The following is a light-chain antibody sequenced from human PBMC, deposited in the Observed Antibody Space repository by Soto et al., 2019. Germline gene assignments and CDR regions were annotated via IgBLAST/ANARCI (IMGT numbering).Light chain of an antibody. J-gene: IGLJ2*01. CDR3: QTWGGV. Sequence: QPVLTQSPPASASLGASVNLTCTLTSGHDSYAIAWHQQQPGKGPRYLMKLNSDGSHSKGDGIPDRFSGSSSGAERYLTISSLQSDDEADYYCQTWGGVVGGGTKLTVL. CDR2: LNSDGSH. V-gene: IGLV4-69*01. CDR1: SGHDSYA.